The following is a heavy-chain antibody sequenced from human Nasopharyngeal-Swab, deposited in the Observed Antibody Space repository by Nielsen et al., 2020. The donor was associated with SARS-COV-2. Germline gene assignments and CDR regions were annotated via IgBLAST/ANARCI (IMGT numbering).Heavy chain of an antibody. CDR3: VRDRDIFGYDSSGYYGADAFDL. Sequence: SLKISCAASGFIFHTSAMPWVRQSPAKASECLALIPFGVSNRSYAGPVRAPFTISRDTSKDTPYLQMNNLRAEDTAVYYCVRDRDIFGYDSSGYYGADAFDLWGQGTMVTVSA. D-gene: IGHD3-22*01. J-gene: IGHJ3*01. CDR2: IPFGVSNR. CDR1: GFIFHTSA. V-gene: IGHV3-30*04.